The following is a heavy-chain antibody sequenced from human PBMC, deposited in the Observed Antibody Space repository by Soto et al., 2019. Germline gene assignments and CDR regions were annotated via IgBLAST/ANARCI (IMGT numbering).Heavy chain of an antibody. CDR2: IYYSGNT. D-gene: IGHD3-16*01. Sequence: XGTLSLTCTVSGASMSPYYWSWIRQPPGKGLEWIGYIYYSGNTDSNPSLKSRVTISMDTSKNQFSLKLSSVTAEDTAMYYCARVMSRGISLSMDVWGQGTTVTVSS. V-gene: IGHV4-59*01. J-gene: IGHJ6*02. CDR1: GASMSPYY. CDR3: ARVMSRGISLSMDV.